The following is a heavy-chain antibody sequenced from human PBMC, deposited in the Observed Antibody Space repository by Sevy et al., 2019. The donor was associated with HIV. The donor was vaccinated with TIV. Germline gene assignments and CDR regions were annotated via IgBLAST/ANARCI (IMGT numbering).Heavy chain of an antibody. V-gene: IGHV3-23*01. CDR1: GFTFSSYA. Sequence: GESLKISCAASGFTFSSYAMSWVRQAPGQGLEWVSSTSGSGDITYFADSVRGRFTISRDNSKNKLYLQMSSLTAEDTAVYYCAKLGDVSGWSAVDYWGQGTLVTVSS. CDR2: TSGSGDIT. CDR3: AKLGDVSGWSAVDY. D-gene: IGHD6-19*01. J-gene: IGHJ4*02.